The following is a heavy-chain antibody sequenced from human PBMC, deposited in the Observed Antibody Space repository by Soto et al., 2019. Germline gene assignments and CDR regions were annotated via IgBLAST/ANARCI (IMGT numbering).Heavy chain of an antibody. Sequence: SGGSLRLSCAASGFTFRSFTMNWVRQAPGKGLERVSTISSNSAYIYYTDALRGRFTISRDNAKNSLHLQMNSLRAEDTAVYYCTRDASRDSSARGWFDPWGPGTLVTVSS. J-gene: IGHJ5*02. V-gene: IGHV3-21*01. CDR2: ISSNSAYI. CDR3: TRDASRDSSARGWFDP. CDR1: GFTFRSFT. D-gene: IGHD6-13*01.